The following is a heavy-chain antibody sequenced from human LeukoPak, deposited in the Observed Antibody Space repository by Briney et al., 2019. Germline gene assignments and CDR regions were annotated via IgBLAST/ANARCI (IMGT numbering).Heavy chain of an antibody. CDR3: ARDRSYYYDGGSFDY. CDR2: IFYSGIT. Sequence: SETLSLTCTVSGDSITSYFWSWIRQPPGKGLEWVGYIFYSGITNYNPSLKSRVTISVDTSKNQFSLKLSSVTAADTAVYYCARDRSYYYDGGSFDYWGQGTLVTVST. V-gene: IGHV4-59*01. J-gene: IGHJ4*02. CDR1: GDSITSYF. D-gene: IGHD3-10*02.